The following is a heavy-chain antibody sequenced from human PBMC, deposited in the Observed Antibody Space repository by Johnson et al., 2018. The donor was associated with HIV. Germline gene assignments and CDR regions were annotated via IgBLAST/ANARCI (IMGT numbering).Heavy chain of an antibody. CDR3: AREMGIAAAGTLDAFDI. CDR2: INWNGGST. D-gene: IGHD6-13*01. V-gene: IGHV3-20*04. Sequence: VQLVESGGRVVRPGGSLRLSCAASGFTFDDYGMNWVRQAPGKVLEWVSGINWNGGSTGYADSVKGRFTISRDNAKNSLYLQMNSLRAEDTALYYCAREMGIAAAGTLDAFDIWGQGTMVTVSS. CDR1: GFTFDDYG. J-gene: IGHJ3*02.